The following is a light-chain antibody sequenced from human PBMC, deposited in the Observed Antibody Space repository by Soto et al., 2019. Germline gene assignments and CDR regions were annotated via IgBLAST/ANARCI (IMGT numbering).Light chain of an antibody. V-gene: IGKV1-5*01. CDR2: DAS. Sequence: DIQMTQSPSTLSASVGDRVSITCRASQSISSWLAWYQQKPGKAPKLLIYDASSLQSGVPSRFSSSESGAEFTLTISGLQPDDFATYYCQQYKNYPFTFGPGT. CDR3: QQYKNYPFT. J-gene: IGKJ3*01. CDR1: QSISSW.